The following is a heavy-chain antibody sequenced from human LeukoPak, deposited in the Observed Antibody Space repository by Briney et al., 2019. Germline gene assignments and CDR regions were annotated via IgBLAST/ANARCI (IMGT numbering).Heavy chain of an antibody. CDR2: IYTSGST. CDR3: ARLHYDSSGYYAGFDY. D-gene: IGHD3-22*01. J-gene: IGHJ4*02. V-gene: IGHV4-4*07. Sequence: SETLSLTCTVSGGSISSYYWSWIRQPAGKGLEWIGRIYTSGSTNYNPSLKSRVTMSVDTSKNQFSLKLSSVTAADTAVYYCARLHYDSSGYYAGFDYWGQGTLVTVSS. CDR1: GGSISSYY.